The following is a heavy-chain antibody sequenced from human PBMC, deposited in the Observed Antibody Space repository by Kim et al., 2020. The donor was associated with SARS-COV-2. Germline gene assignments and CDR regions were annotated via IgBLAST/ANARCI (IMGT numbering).Heavy chain of an antibody. J-gene: IGHJ4*02. Sequence: SETLSLTCAVYGGSFSGYYWSWIRQPPWKGLEWIGEINHSGSTNYNPSLKSRVTISVDTSKNQFSLKLSSVTAADTAVYYCAISREDDYGDYRDYWGQGTLVTVSS. V-gene: IGHV4-34*01. CDR3: AISREDDYGDYRDY. CDR1: GGSFSGYY. CDR2: INHSGST. D-gene: IGHD4-17*01.